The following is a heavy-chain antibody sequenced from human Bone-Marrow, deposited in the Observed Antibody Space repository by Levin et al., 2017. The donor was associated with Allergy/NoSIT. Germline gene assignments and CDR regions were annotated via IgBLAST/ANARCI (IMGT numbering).Heavy chain of an antibody. D-gene: IGHD2-2*01. CDR1: GYTFSDFY. Sequence: PGESLKISCKASGYTFSDFYIHWVRQAPGQGLEWVGRIKPGGGDGQPAQRFRGRLSLTRDSSTNTAYMELASLTFEDTAVYLCAGSNATSFDYWGQGQMVTVSP. CDR3: AGSNATSFDY. CDR2: IKPGGGDG. V-gene: IGHV1-2*06. J-gene: IGHJ4*02.